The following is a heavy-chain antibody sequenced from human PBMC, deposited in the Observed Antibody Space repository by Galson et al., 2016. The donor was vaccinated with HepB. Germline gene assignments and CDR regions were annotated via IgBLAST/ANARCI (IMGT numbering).Heavy chain of an antibody. CDR3: ARHLRGTAGGIVLRMDV. CDR2: IYPGDSDT. V-gene: IGHV5-51*01. CDR1: GYTFTTYW. J-gene: IGHJ6*02. Sequence: QSGAEVKQPGESLRISCQASGYTFTTYWINWVRQMPGKGLEWMGIIYPGDSDTRYNPSFQGQVTISADMSISTAYLQWSSLKASHPAMYYCARHLRGTAGGIVLRMDVWGQGTTVTVSS. D-gene: IGHD6-13*01.